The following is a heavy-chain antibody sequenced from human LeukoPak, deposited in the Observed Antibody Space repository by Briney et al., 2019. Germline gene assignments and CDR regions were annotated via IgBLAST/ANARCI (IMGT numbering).Heavy chain of an antibody. CDR3: ASAGFDSNLDY. J-gene: IGHJ4*02. CDR2: INHSGST. CDR1: GGSFSGYY. D-gene: IGHD3-10*01. V-gene: IGHV4-34*01. Sequence: PSETLSLTCAVYGGSFSGYYWSWIRQPPGKGLEWIGEINHSGSTNYNPSLKSRVTISVDTSKNQFSLKLSSVTAADTAVYYCASAGFDSNLDYWGQGTLVTVSS.